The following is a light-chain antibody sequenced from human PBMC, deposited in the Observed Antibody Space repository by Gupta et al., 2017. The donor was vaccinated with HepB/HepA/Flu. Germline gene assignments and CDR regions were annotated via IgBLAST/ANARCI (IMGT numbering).Light chain of an antibody. CDR1: QDVNNNY. Sequence: DTVLTQSPSTPSLSPGERATLSCRATQDVNNNYLSWYQQRRGQAPRLLIYGASSRAKGIPDRFSGSGSGTDSTLNINRLEPEDFAVYYCQQYGNSPLTFGQGTKVEI. CDR3: QQYGNSPLT. CDR2: GAS. V-gene: IGKV3-20*01. J-gene: IGKJ1*01.